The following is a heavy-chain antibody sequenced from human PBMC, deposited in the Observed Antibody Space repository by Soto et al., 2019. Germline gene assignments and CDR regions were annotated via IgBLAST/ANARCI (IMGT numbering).Heavy chain of an antibody. CDR3: VREGRGPFDF. CDR1: GFIFTNYA. V-gene: IGHV3-23*01. D-gene: IGHD3-10*01. J-gene: IGHJ3*01. CDR2: IGGRGNSA. Sequence: GGSLRLSCAASGFIFTNYAMNWVRQAPGRGLEWVSVIGGRGNSAYYADSVQGRFTISRDNSKNTLSLQMSSLTADDTAIYYCVREGRGPFDFWGRGTMVTVSS.